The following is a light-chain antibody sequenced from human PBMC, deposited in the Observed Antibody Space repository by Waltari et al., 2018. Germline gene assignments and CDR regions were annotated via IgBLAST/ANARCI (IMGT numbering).Light chain of an antibody. CDR3: SSYTTSSTVYV. Sequence: QSALTQPASVSGSPGQSITISCTGTSSDVGTYDYVPWYQQHPGKAPKRMIYDVTKRPSGIANRFSGSKSGNTASLTISGLQAEDEADYYCSSYTTSSTVYVFGTGTKVTVL. CDR1: SSDVGTYDY. V-gene: IGLV2-14*03. CDR2: DVT. J-gene: IGLJ1*01.